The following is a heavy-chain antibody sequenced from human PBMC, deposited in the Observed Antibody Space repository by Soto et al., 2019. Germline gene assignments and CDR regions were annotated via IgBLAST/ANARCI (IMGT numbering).Heavy chain of an antibody. D-gene: IGHD3-3*01. Sequence: QVTLKESGPALVKPTETLTLTCTVSGFSLNDTRMGVSWIRQPPGKALEWLAHIFSNDQKDYSTSLRSRLTTSRGTSKPQVVLKLPNMTPVATAPYYFFRDRGPWNGYVVPNSWGGGTWVTAS. J-gene: IGHJ4*02. CDR3: FRDRGPWNGYVVPNS. V-gene: IGHV2-26*01. CDR1: GFSLNDTRMG. CDR2: IFSNDQK.